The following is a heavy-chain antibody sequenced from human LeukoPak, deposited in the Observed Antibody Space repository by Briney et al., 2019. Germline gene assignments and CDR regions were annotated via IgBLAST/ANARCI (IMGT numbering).Heavy chain of an antibody. D-gene: IGHD3-16*02. V-gene: IGHV3-23*01. J-gene: IGHJ4*02. CDR2: ISGSGGST. Sequence: GGSLRLSCAASGFTFGSYDMSWVRQAPGKGLEWVSIISGSGGSTYYADCVKGRFTISRDNSKNTLYLQMNSLRAEDTAVYHCAKRVSTFGGVLAPDFDYWGQGNLVTVSS. CDR3: AKRVSTFGGVLAPDFDY. CDR1: GFTFGSYD.